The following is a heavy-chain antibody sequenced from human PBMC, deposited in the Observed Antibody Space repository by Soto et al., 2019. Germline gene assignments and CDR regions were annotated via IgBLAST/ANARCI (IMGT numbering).Heavy chain of an antibody. J-gene: IGHJ4*02. CDR2: VHHDGNA. V-gene: IGHV4-38-2*01. Sequence: SETLSLTCVVSGFGVRSTYFWGWIRQPPGKGLEWIGSVHHDGNAYYPPSVLGRVTISVDTANNQVSLSLRSVTAEDTATYYCGRIIGATSVDCWGQGILVNVS. CDR3: GRIIGATSVDC. CDR1: GFGVRSTYF. D-gene: IGHD1-26*01.